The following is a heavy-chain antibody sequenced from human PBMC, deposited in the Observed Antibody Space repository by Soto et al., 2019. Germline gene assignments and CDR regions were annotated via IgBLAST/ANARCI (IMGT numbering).Heavy chain of an antibody. Sequence: QVLLVQSGAEVKKPGSSVKVSCKASGGTFSSYAISWVRQAPGQGLEWMGGIIPIFGTANYAQKFQGRVTITADESTSTAYMELSSLRSEDTAVYYCARSYGYSSSWYEGGEAFDPWGQGTLVTVSS. J-gene: IGHJ5*02. CDR2: IIPIFGTA. V-gene: IGHV1-69*01. CDR3: ARSYGYSSSWYEGGEAFDP. CDR1: GGTFSSYA. D-gene: IGHD6-13*01.